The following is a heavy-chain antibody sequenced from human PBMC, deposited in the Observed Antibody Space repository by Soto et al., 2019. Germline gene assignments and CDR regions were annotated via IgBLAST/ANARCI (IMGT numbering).Heavy chain of an antibody. CDR1: GYTFTSYG. CDR3: ARDLQLTGTGPGTRDY. V-gene: IGHV1-18*01. D-gene: IGHD1-20*01. Sequence: QVQLVQSGAEVKKPGASVKVSCKASGYTFTSYGISWVRQAPGQGLEWMGWISAYNGNTNYAQKLQGRVTMTTDTSTSTDYMELRSLRSDDTAVYYCARDLQLTGTGPGTRDYWGQGTLVTVSS. CDR2: ISAYNGNT. J-gene: IGHJ4*02.